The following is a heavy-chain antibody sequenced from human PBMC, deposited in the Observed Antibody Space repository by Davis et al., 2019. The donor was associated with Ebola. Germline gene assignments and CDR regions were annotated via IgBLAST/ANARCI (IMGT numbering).Heavy chain of an antibody. V-gene: IGHV3-74*01. CDR3: ARGERTVTTPLAY. CDR1: EFTFSDYW. D-gene: IGHD4-11*01. Sequence: PGGSLRLSCAASEFTFSDYWMHWVRQAPGKGLVWVSRISGDGSITTYADSVKGRFTISRDKPKNTLYLQMYSLRAEDTAVYYCARGERTVTTPLAYWGQGALVTVSS. J-gene: IGHJ4*02. CDR2: ISGDGSIT.